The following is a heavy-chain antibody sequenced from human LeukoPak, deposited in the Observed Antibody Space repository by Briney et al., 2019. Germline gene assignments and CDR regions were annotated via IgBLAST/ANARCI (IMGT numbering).Heavy chain of an antibody. CDR1: GFTFSSYA. V-gene: IGHV3-23*01. Sequence: QPGGSLRLSCAASGFTFSSYAMSWVRQAPGKGLEWVSAISGSGGSTYYADSVKGRFTISRDNSKNTLSLQMNSLRAEDTAVYYCAKDRGQEGPSDPTLVGYQTDYWGQGTLVTVSS. CDR2: ISGSGGST. J-gene: IGHJ4*02. D-gene: IGHD5-18*01. CDR3: AKDRGQEGPSDPTLVGYQTDY.